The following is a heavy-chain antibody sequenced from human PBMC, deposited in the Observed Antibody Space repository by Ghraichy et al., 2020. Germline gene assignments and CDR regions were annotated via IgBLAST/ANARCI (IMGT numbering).Heavy chain of an antibody. CDR3: ASQRQPFDWLLEF. CDR1: GFTFTTDS. V-gene: IGHV3-48*02. D-gene: IGHD3-9*01. CDR2: ISATSSSK. J-gene: IGHJ4*02. Sequence: GESLNISCAVSGFTFTTDSLNWVRQAPGKGLEWISYISATSSSKYYADSVKGRFTISRDNAKNSLYLQMNSLRDEDTAVYYCASQRQPFDWLLEFWGQGTLVTVSS.